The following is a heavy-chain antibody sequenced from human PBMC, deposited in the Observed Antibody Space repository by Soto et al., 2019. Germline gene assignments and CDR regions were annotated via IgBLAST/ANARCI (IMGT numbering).Heavy chain of an antibody. CDR2: ISYDGSAQ. Sequence: QVQLVESGGGVVQPGRSLRLSCTASGFTFRSFGMQWVRQAPGKGLEWVAVISYDGSAQHYADSLKGRLTISRDDSKNTLYLQVNSLRVEDTAVYYCAKEAGVAQPLDYWGQGTLVTVSS. J-gene: IGHJ4*02. D-gene: IGHD2-15*01. CDR1: GFTFRSFG. CDR3: AKEAGVAQPLDY. V-gene: IGHV3-30*18.